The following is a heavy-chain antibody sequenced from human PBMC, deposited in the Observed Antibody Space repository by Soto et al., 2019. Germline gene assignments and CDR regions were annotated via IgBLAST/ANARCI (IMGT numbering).Heavy chain of an antibody. J-gene: IGHJ4*02. D-gene: IGHD6-13*01. CDR1: GFTFSSYG. CDR3: AKEDGSSWAVVVGGGGFDY. Sequence: QVQLVESGGGVVQPGRSLRLSCAASGFTFSSYGMHWVRQAPGKGLEWVAVISYDGSNKYYADSVKGRFTISRDNSKNTLYLQKKRLRGGETGGYYCAKEDGSSWAVVVGGGGFDYWGQGTLVTVSS. V-gene: IGHV3-30*18. CDR2: ISYDGSNK.